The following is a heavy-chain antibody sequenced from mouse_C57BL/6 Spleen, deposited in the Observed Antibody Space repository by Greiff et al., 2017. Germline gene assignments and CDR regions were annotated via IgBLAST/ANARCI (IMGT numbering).Heavy chain of an antibody. Sequence: EVQVVESGGGLVKPGGSLKLSCAASGFTFSSYAMSWVRQTPEKRLEWVATISDGGSYTYYPDNVKGRFTISRDNAKNNLYLQMSHLKSEDTAMYYCARGDDYDDGVYYAMDYWGQGTSVTVSS. CDR1: GFTFSSYA. V-gene: IGHV5-4*01. J-gene: IGHJ4*01. CDR2: ISDGGSYT. CDR3: ARGDDYDDGVYYAMDY. D-gene: IGHD2-4*01.